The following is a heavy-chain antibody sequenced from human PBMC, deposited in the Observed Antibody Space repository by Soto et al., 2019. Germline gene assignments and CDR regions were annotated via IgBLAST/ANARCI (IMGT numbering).Heavy chain of an antibody. CDR1: GGSISSYY. V-gene: IGHV4-59*01. CDR2: IYYSGST. CDR3: ARWSQKHPVMCPSCYYYGMDV. Sequence: SETLSLTCTVSGGSISSYYWSWIRQPPGKGLEWIGYIYYSGSTNYNPSLKSRVTISVDTSKNQFSLKLSSVTAADTAVYYCARWSQKHPVMCPSCYYYGMDVWGQGTTVTVSS. D-gene: IGHD2-2*01. J-gene: IGHJ6*02.